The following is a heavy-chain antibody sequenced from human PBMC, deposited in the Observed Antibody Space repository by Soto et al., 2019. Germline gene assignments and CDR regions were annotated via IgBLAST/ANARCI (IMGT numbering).Heavy chain of an antibody. CDR2: IYYSGST. Sequence: SELKPLTCTVSGGTIRSSSYYWGWIRKPPGKGLEWIGSIYYSGSTYYNPSLKSRVTISVDTSKNQFSLKLSSVTAADTAVYYCARRAVVITHRDYYFDYWGQGTLVTVSS. CDR1: GGTIRSSSYY. J-gene: IGHJ4*02. CDR3: ARRAVVITHRDYYFDY. D-gene: IGHD3-22*01. V-gene: IGHV4-39*01.